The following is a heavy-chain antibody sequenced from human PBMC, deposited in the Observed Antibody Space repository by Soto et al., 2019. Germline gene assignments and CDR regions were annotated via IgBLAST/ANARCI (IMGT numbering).Heavy chain of an antibody. V-gene: IGHV3-23*01. CDR2: ISGSGGST. J-gene: IGHJ4*02. D-gene: IGHD3-22*01. CDR3: AKDHQDYYDSSGYYYGLDY. CDR1: GFTFISYA. Sequence: PGGSLRLSCAASGFTFISYAMSWVRQAPGKGLEWVSAISGSGGSTYYADSVKGRFTISRDNSKNTLYLQMNSLRAEDTAVYYCAKDHQDYYDSSGYYYGLDYWGQGTLVTVSS.